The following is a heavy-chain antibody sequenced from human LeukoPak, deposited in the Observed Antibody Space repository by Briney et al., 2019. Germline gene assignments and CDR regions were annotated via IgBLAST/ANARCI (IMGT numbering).Heavy chain of an antibody. CDR3: ASDYRFGCSYGSHWYFDL. V-gene: IGHV4-4*07. CDR1: GGSLSSSH. Sequence: PSETLSLTCTVSGGSLSSSHWRWIRQPAGRGLEWLGRIYTSGSTSHNPSLKSRHPISLDTSNNQFSLKLSSVTATDTAVYYGASDYRFGCSYGSHWYFDLWGGGILVTVSS. D-gene: IGHD5-18*01. J-gene: IGHJ2*01. CDR2: IYTSGST.